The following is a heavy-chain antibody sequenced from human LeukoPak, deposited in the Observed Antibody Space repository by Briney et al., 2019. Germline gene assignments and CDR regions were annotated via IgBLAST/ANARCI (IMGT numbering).Heavy chain of an antibody. CDR1: GGSICSSSYY. CDR2: INYSGST. CDR3: AGGSGVGHDY. J-gene: IGHJ4*02. D-gene: IGHD3/OR15-3a*01. Sequence: KPSETLSLTCTVSGGSICSSSYYWSWIRQPPGKGLEWIASINYSGSTYYNPSLKSRVTISVDTSKTQFSLKLSSVTAADTTVYSCAGGSGVGHDYWGQGTLVTVSS. V-gene: IGHV4-39*01.